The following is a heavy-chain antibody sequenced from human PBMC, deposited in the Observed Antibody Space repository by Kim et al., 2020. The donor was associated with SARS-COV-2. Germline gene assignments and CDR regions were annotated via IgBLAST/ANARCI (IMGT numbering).Heavy chain of an antibody. V-gene: IGHV4-39*06. Sequence: NPSLTRRVTVSVDTSKNQFTQKLSSVTAADTAVYYCARVRYSSSGGWFDPWGQGTLVTVSS. D-gene: IGHD6-13*01. CDR3: ARVRYSSSGGWFDP. J-gene: IGHJ5*02.